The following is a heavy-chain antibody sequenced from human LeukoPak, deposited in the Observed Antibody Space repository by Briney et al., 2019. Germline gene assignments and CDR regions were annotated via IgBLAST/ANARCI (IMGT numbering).Heavy chain of an antibody. Sequence: ASVKVSCKASGYTFTSYAMNWVRQAPGQALGWMGWINTNTGNPTYAQGFSGRVVFSLDTYISTTYLHISSLNVEDTAVYYCARQQDSGYDYWGQGTLVTVSS. CDR2: INTNTGNP. D-gene: IGHD5-12*01. CDR3: ARQQDSGYDY. V-gene: IGHV7-4-1*02. CDR1: GYTFTSYA. J-gene: IGHJ4*02.